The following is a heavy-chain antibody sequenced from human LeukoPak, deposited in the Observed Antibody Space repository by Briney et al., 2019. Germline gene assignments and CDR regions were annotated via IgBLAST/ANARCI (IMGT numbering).Heavy chain of an antibody. J-gene: IGHJ4*02. V-gene: IGHV4-59*08. CDR2: IYYSGST. D-gene: IGHD2-21*01. CDR1: GGSISSYY. Sequence: KTSETLSLTCTVSGGSISSYYWSWIRQPPGKGLEWIGYIYYSGSTNYNPSLKSRVTISVDTSKNQFSPKLSSVTAADTAVYYCARAIAPHIYFDYWGQGTLVTVSS. CDR3: ARAIAPHIYFDY.